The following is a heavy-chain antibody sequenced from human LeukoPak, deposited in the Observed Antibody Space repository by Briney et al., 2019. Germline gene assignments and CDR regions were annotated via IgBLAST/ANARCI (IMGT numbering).Heavy chain of an antibody. Sequence: GGSLRLSCAASGFTFSNYEMNWVRQAPGKGLEWVSYISSHGLTRYYADSVKGRFTISRDDAKNSLYLQMNSLRAEDTAVYYCARVVAHLYYFDYWGQGTLVTVSS. J-gene: IGHJ4*01. CDR3: ARVVAHLYYFDY. D-gene: IGHD5-12*01. CDR1: GFTFSNYE. V-gene: IGHV3-48*03. CDR2: ISSHGLTR.